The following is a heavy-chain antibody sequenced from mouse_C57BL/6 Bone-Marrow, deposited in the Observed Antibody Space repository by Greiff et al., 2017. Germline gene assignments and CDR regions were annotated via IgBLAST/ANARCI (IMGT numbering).Heavy chain of an antibody. J-gene: IGHJ2*01. CDR3: ARIGLGRRYFDY. CDR1: GYPFTSYN. CDR2: IYPGNGDT. Sequence: ESGAELVRPGASVKMSCKASGYPFTSYNMHWVKQTPRQGLEWIGAIYPGNGDTSSNQKFKGKATLTVDKSSSTAYMQLSSLTSEDSAVYFCARIGLGRRYFDYWGQGTTLTVSS. V-gene: IGHV1-12*01. D-gene: IGHD4-1*01.